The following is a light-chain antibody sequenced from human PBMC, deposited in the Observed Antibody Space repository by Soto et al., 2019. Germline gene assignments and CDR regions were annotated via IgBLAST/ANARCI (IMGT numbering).Light chain of an antibody. Sequence: QSVLTQSPSASASLGASVKLTCTLSSGHSSYAIAWHQQQPEKGPRYLMKLNSDGSHSKGDGTPDRFSGSNSGAERYLTISSLQSEDEADYYCQTWGTGPWVFGGGTKLTVL. CDR1: SGHSSYA. CDR2: LNSDGSH. CDR3: QTWGTGPWV. J-gene: IGLJ3*02. V-gene: IGLV4-69*01.